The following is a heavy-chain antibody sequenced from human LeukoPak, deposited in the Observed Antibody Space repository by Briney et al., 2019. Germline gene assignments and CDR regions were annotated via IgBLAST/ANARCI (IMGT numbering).Heavy chain of an antibody. Sequence: PETLSLTCAVYGGSFSGYYWSWIRQPPGKGLEWIGEINHSGSTHYNPSLKSRVTISVDTSKSQFSLKLSSVTAADTAVYYCAREGPGYCSSTSGPQLDYWGQGTLVTVSS. CDR1: GGSFSGYY. D-gene: IGHD2-2*03. CDR2: INHSGST. CDR3: AREGPGYCSSTSGPQLDY. V-gene: IGHV4-34*01. J-gene: IGHJ4*02.